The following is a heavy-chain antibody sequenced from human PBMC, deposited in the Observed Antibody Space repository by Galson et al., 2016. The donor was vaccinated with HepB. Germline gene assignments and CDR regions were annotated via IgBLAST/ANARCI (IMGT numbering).Heavy chain of an antibody. CDR1: GFTVSFSDYS. CDR2: INGDSDYI. CDR3: VRSSWFALDV. Sequence: SLRLSCAASGFTVSFSDYSMNWVRQTPGKGLQWVSSINGDSDYIYYADSMKGRFTVSRDNAKRPVYLQINGLRAEDTAVFFCVRSSWFALDVWGQGTTVTVSS. D-gene: IGHD3-9*01. J-gene: IGHJ6*02. V-gene: IGHV3-21*01.